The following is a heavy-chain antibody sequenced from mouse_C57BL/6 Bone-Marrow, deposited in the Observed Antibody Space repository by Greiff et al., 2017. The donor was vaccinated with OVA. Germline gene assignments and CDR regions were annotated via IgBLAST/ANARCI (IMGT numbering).Heavy chain of an antibody. J-gene: IGHJ4*01. CDR3: ARTSSSYAMDY. CDR1: GYTFTSYW. Sequence: QVQLQQPGAELVKPGASAKMSCKASGYTFTSYWITWVKQRPGQGLEWIGDIYPGSGSTNYNEKFKSKATLTVDTSSSTAYMQLSSLTSEDSAVYYCARTSSSYAMDYWGQGTSVTVSS. D-gene: IGHD1-1*01. CDR2: IYPGSGST. V-gene: IGHV1-55*01.